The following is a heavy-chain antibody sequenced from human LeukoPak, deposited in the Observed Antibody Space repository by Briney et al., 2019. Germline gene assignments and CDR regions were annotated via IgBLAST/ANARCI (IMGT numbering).Heavy chain of an antibody. J-gene: IGHJ4*02. D-gene: IGHD6-25*01. CDR2: INQSGST. CDR1: GGSFSGYY. CDR3: ARGVRSSGSRGIDY. V-gene: IGHV4-34*01. Sequence: SETLSLTCAVYGGSFSGYYWSWIRQPPGKGLEWIGEINQSGSTNYNPSLKSRVTISVDTSKNQFSLKLSSVTAADTAVYYCARGVRSSGSRGIDYWGQGTLVTVSS.